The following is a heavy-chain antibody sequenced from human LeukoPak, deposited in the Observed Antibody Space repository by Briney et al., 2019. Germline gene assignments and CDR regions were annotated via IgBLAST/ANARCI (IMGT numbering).Heavy chain of an antibody. CDR3: ARGPSGYHNT. Sequence: GGSLRLSCAASGFTFSSYDMNWVRQAPGKGLEWVSYISSSGSTIYYADSVKGRFTISRDNSKNTLYLQMNSLRAEDTAVYYCARGPSGYHNTGGQGTLVTVSS. CDR1: GFTFSSYD. CDR2: ISSSGSTI. J-gene: IGHJ4*02. V-gene: IGHV3-48*03. D-gene: IGHD5-12*01.